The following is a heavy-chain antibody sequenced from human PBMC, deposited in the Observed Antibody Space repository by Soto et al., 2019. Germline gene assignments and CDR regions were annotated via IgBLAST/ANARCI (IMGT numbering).Heavy chain of an antibody. V-gene: IGHV1-69*01. CDR3: ARAGESSTRYYHYYGMDV. D-gene: IGHD2-2*01. CDR2: IIPMFGTP. J-gene: IGHJ6*02. CDR1: GCSFSSYA. Sequence: QVQLVQSGAEVKKPGSSVKVSCKTSGCSFSSYAITWVRQAPGQGLEWMGGIIPMFGTPKYPQKFQGRVTITAAEFTSTAYMELGSLRSEDTAVYYCARAGESSTRYYHYYGMDVWGQGTTVTVSS.